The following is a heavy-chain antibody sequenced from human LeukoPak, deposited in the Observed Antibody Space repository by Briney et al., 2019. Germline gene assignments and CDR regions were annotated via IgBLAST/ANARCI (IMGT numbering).Heavy chain of an antibody. J-gene: IGHJ4*02. Sequence: KSSETLSLTCTVSGGSISSYYWSWMRQPPGKGLEWIGYIHYSGNTNYNPSLKSRVTISLGTFRTQFSLKLTSVTAADTAVYYCASSEWNYARWGQGMLVTVSS. CDR3: ASSEWNYAR. D-gene: IGHD1-7*01. CDR2: IHYSGNT. V-gene: IGHV4-59*08. CDR1: GGSISSYY.